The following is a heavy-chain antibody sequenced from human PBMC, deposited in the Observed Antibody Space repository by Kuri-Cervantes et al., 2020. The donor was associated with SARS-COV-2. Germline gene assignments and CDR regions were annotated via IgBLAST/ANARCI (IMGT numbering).Heavy chain of an antibody. D-gene: IGHD2-2*01. CDR2: IYYSGST. J-gene: IGHJ4*02. Sequence: SETLSLTCTVSGGSISSGSYYWGWIRQPPGKGLEWIGSIYYSGSTYYNPSLKSRVTISVDTSKNQFSLKLSSVTAADTAVYYCARHGGDGIEDIVVVPAANGGFDYWGQGTLVTVSS. CDR1: GGSISSGSYY. CDR3: ARHGGDGIEDIVVVPAANGGFDY. V-gene: IGHV4-39*01.